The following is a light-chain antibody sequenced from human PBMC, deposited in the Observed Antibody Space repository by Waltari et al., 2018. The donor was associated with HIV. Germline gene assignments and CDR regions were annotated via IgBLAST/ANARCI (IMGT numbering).Light chain of an antibody. Sequence: SYELTQPPSVSVSPGQTASLTCSGEKLGEKYACWYQQKPGQSPVVVIYQDRKRPSGIPERISGSNSGNTATLTINGTQAMDEADYYCQAWDSSTVIFGGGTRLTVL. V-gene: IGLV3-1*01. CDR1: KLGEKY. J-gene: IGLJ2*01. CDR2: QDR. CDR3: QAWDSSTVI.